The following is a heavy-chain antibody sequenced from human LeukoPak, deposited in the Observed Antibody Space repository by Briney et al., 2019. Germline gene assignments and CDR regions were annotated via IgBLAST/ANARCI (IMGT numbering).Heavy chain of an antibody. CDR3: ARDREYYDSSGYYYKSGAFDI. CDR2: IYYSGST. D-gene: IGHD3-22*01. Sequence: SETLSLTCTVSGGSISSGGYYWSWIRQHPGKGLGWIGYIYYSGSTYYNPSLKSRVTISVDTSKNQFSLKLSSVTAADTAVYYCARDREYYDSSGYYYKSGAFDIWGQGTMVTVSS. V-gene: IGHV4-31*03. J-gene: IGHJ3*02. CDR1: GGSISSGGYY.